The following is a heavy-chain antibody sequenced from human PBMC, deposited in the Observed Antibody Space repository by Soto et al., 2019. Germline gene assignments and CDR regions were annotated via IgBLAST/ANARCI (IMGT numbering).Heavy chain of an antibody. CDR2: ISYDGSNR. CDR1: GFPFTTYG. Sequence: QVQLVESGGGVVQPGRSLRLSCAASGFPFTTYGMHWVREGPGKGLEWVAVISYDGSNRYYADSVKGRFTISRDNSKSTLYLQMNDLRPEDTALYYWVGGQYYFAYRGQGTLVTVSS. CDR3: VGGQYYFAY. J-gene: IGHJ4*02. V-gene: IGHV3-30*03. D-gene: IGHD3-10*01.